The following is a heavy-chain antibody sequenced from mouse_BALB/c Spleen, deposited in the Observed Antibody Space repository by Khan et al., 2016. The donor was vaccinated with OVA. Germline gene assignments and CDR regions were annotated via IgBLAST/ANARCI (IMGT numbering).Heavy chain of an antibody. CDR3: ARGYFGNYEVAY. V-gene: IGHV1S132*01. CDR2: IFPGTGTT. Sequence: QVQLQQSGAELVKPGASVKLSCKTSGYTFTNYWIQWVKQRPGQGLGWIGQIFPGTGTTYYNENFKGKATLTIATSSTTAYMPLSSLTSEDSAVYFWARGYFGNYEVAYWGQGTLVTVSA. D-gene: IGHD2-1*01. CDR1: GYTFTNYW. J-gene: IGHJ3*01.